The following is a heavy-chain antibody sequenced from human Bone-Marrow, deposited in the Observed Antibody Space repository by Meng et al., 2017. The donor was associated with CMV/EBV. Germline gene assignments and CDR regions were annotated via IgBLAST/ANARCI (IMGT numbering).Heavy chain of an antibody. CDR3: AREKWAGYCSSTSCSPPYYYYYGMDV. CDR2: IYSGGST. Sequence: GGSLRLSCAASGFTVTRNSMSWVRQAPGKGLEWVSVIYSGGSTYYADSVKGRFTISRDNSKNTLYLQMNSLRAEDTAVYYCAREKWAGYCSSTSCSPPYYYYYGMDVWGQGTTVTVSS. J-gene: IGHJ6*02. V-gene: IGHV3-53*01. D-gene: IGHD2-2*01. CDR1: GFTVTRNS.